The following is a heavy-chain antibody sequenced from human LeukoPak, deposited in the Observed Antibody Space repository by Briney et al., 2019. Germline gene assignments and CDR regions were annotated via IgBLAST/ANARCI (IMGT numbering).Heavy chain of an antibody. CDR2: SSYSRST. J-gene: IGHJ3*02. Sequence: SETLSLTCSVSGGSVSSGSYYWSWIRQPPGKGLEWIGYSSYSRSTSYNPSLKSRVTIAVDTSKNQFSLRLRSVTAADTAVYYCATVRWNDGDAFDIWGQGTMVTVSS. D-gene: IGHD1-1*01. CDR3: ATVRWNDGDAFDI. V-gene: IGHV4-61*01. CDR1: GGSVSSGSYY.